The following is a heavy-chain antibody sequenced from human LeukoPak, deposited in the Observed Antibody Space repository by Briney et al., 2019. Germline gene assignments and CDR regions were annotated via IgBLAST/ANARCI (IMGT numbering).Heavy chain of an antibody. J-gene: IGHJ3*02. CDR3: AREGASSPGAFDI. V-gene: IGHV4-59*01. CDR1: GGSISSYY. CDR2: IYYGGST. Sequence: SETLSLTCTVSGGSISSYYWSWIRQPPGKGLEWIGYIYYGGSTNYNPSLKSRVTISVDTSKNQFSLNLSSVTAADTAVYYCAREGASSPGAFDIWGQGTMVTVSS. D-gene: IGHD4/OR15-4a*01.